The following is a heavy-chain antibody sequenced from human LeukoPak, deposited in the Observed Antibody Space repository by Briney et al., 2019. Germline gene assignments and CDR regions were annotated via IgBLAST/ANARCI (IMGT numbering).Heavy chain of an antibody. CDR1: RGAISGNY. CDR2: IYSAGI. D-gene: IGHD1-1*01. Sequence: SETLSLTCSVSRGAISGNYWGWIRQPAGSGLEWIGRIYSAGISINPSLRSRVTMSVDTSKNQVSLRLISVTAADTAVYFCVRMNVWNDERVSWFDPWGQGILVTVSS. V-gene: IGHV4-4*07. CDR3: VRMNVWNDERVSWFDP. J-gene: IGHJ5*02.